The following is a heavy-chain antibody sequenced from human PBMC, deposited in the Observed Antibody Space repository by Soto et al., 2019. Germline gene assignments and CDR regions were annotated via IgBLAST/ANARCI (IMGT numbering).Heavy chain of an antibody. D-gene: IGHD6-13*01. CDR3: ARHRQLVIDAFDF. CDR2: ISGSGDST. CDR1: EFTFKNYA. V-gene: IGHV3-23*01. J-gene: IGHJ3*01. Sequence: EVQLLESGGGLVQPGGSLRLSCAAFEFTFKNYALSWVRQAPGKGLEWVSGISGSGDSTFFADSVKGRFTISRDNSKNMLYLQMNILRDADTAVYYCARHRQLVIDAFDFWGQGTMVTVSS.